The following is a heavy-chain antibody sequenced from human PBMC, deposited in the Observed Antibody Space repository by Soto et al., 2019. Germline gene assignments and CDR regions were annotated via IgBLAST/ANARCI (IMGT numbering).Heavy chain of an antibody. Sequence: GASVKVSCKASGGTFSSYAISWVRQAPGQELEWMGGIIPIFGTANYAQKFQGRVTITADESTSTAYMELSSLRSEDTAVYYCASTGSVTIFGVVKLDVWGQGTTVTVSS. CDR3: ASTGSVTIFGVVKLDV. CDR2: IIPIFGTA. J-gene: IGHJ6*02. D-gene: IGHD3-3*01. CDR1: GGTFSSYA. V-gene: IGHV1-69*13.